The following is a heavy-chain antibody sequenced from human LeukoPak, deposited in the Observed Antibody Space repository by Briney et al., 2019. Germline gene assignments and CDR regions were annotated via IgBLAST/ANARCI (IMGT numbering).Heavy chain of an antibody. D-gene: IGHD1-26*01. CDR3: TRESGSYHGNDY. V-gene: IGHV1-2*06. CDR1: EYIFTGYY. Sequence: ASVKVSCKGSEYIFTGYYMHWVRQAPGQGLEWMGRINPNNGATNYAQKFQGRVTITGDTSINTAYMELSSLRSDDTAVYYCTRESGSYHGNDYWGQGTLVTVSS. J-gene: IGHJ4*02. CDR2: INPNNGAT.